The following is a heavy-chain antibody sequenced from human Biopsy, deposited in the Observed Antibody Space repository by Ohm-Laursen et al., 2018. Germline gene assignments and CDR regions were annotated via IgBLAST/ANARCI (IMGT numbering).Heavy chain of an antibody. J-gene: IGHJ2*01. Sequence: SQTLSLTCTVSGDSISSYYWSWIRQPPGKGLQWIGYVYYTGSTDYNPSFQSRVTISVGTSKNHFSLRLRSVTPADTAIYYCARDRGYYSDRTVPGYFDLWGRGTLVTVSS. CDR3: ARDRGYYSDRTVPGYFDL. D-gene: IGHD3-22*01. V-gene: IGHV4-59*01. CDR2: VYYTGST. CDR1: GDSISSYY.